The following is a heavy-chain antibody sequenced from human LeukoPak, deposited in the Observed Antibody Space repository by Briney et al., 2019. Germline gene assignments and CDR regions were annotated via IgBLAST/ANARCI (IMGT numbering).Heavy chain of an antibody. J-gene: IGHJ4*02. Sequence: GGSLRLSCAASGFTFSGYSMNWVRQAPGKGLEWVSSISSSSSYIYYADSVKGRFTISRDNAKNSLYLQMNSLRAEDTAVYYCARGWGYDILTGYYRPFDYWGQGTLVTVSS. CDR1: GFTFSGYS. V-gene: IGHV3-21*01. CDR2: ISSSSSYI. D-gene: IGHD3-9*01. CDR3: ARGWGYDILTGYYRPFDY.